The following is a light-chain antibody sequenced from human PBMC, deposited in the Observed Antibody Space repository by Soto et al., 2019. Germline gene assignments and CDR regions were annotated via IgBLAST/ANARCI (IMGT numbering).Light chain of an antibody. CDR1: QSISSW. CDR3: QRYNSYSLT. V-gene: IGKV1-5*03. CDR2: KAS. Sequence: DIQMTQSPSTLSASVGDRVTITCRASQSISSWLAWYQQKPGKAPKLLIYKASSLESGVPSRFSGSGSGTEFTLPISGLQPDDFATYYCQRYNSYSLTFGGGTKVEIK. J-gene: IGKJ4*01.